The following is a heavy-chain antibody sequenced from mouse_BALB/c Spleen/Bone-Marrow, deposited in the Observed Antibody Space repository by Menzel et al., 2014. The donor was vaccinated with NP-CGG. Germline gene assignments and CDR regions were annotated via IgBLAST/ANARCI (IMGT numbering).Heavy chain of an antibody. CDR3: ARHEGGGYFDY. CDR2: FYSGSGSI. CDR1: GYTFTEYI. Sequence: VKLMESGAGLVKPGASVKLSCKASGYTFTEYIIHWVKQRSGQGLEWIGWFYSGSGSIKYNEKFKDKVTLTADKSSSTVYMELSRLTSEDSAVYFCARHEGGGYFDYWGQGTTLTVSS. J-gene: IGHJ2*01. V-gene: IGHV1-62-2*01. D-gene: IGHD1-1*02.